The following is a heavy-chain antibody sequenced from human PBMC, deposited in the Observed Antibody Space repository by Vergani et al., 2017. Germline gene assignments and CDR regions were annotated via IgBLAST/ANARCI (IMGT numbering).Heavy chain of an antibody. V-gene: IGHV2-5*01. CDR2: IYWNDDK. D-gene: IGHD3-9*01. J-gene: IGHJ3*02. CDR1: GFSLSTSGVG. Sequence: QITLKESGPTLVKPTQTLTLTCTFSGFSLSTSGVGVGSIRQPPGKALEWLALIYWNDDKRYSPSLKSRLTITKDTSKNQVVLTMTNMDPVDTATYYCAHTVLRYFDCLLFEDAFDIWGQGTMVTVSS. CDR3: AHTVLRYFDCLLFEDAFDI.